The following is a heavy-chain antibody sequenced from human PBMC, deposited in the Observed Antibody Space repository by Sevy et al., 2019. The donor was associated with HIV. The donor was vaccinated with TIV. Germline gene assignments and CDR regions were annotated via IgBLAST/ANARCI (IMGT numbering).Heavy chain of an antibody. D-gene: IGHD3-3*01. CDR2: IKQDGSEK. CDR3: ARGLLLEWLLFDY. CDR1: GFTFSSYW. J-gene: IGHJ4*02. V-gene: IGHV3-7*01. Sequence: GGSLRLSCAASGFTFSSYWMSWVRQAPGKGLEWVANIKQDGSEKYYVDSVKGQFTISRDNAKNSLYLQMNSLRAEDTAVYYCARGLLLEWLLFDYWGQRTLVTVSS.